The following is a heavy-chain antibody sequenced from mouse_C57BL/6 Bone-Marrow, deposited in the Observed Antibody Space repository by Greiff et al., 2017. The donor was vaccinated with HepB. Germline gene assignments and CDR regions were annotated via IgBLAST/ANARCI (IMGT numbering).Heavy chain of an antibody. CDR3: ARLYGSSYTWFAY. Sequence: EVQGVESGGGLVQPGGSLKLSCAASGFTFSDYYMYWVRQTPEKRLEWVAYISNGGGSTYYPDTVKGRFTISRDNAKNTLYLQMSRLKSEDTAMYYCARLYGSSYTWFAYWGQGTLVTVSA. D-gene: IGHD1-1*01. J-gene: IGHJ3*01. V-gene: IGHV5-12*01. CDR2: ISNGGGST. CDR1: GFTFSDYY.